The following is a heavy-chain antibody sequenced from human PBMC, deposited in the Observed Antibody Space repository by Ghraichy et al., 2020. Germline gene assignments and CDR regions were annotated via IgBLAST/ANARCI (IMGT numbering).Heavy chain of an antibody. V-gene: IGHV4-31*03. J-gene: IGHJ5*02. CDR3: ARNYVRNCFDP. CDR1: GASISSGSNY. Sequence: TLSLTCTVSGASISSGSNYWSWIRQLPGQGLEWIGYIYHSGSTYYNPSLKSRITMSVDTSKNQLSLKLNSVTAADTAVYYCARNYVRNCFDPWGQGTLVTVSS. CDR2: IYHSGST. D-gene: IGHD3-16*01.